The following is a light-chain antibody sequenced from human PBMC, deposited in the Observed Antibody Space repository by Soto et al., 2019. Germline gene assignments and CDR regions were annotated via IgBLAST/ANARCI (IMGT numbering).Light chain of an antibody. J-gene: IGKJ4*01. CDR2: DAS. CDR1: QSVINA. CDR3: QQRANWPG. Sequence: EIVLTQSPAILSLSPGERATLSCRASQSVINALAWYQQKPGQAPRLLIYDASNRATGIPARFSGSGSGTDFTLTISSLEPEDFAIYYCQQRANWPGFGGGTKVEIK. V-gene: IGKV3-11*01.